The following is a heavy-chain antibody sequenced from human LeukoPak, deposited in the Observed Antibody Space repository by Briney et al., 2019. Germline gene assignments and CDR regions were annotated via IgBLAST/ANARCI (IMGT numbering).Heavy chain of an antibody. CDR1: GFTFSNYA. CDR3: AREIWYGDYGEYFQH. J-gene: IGHJ1*01. Sequence: GGSLRLSCAASGFTFSNYAMTWARQAPGKGLEWVSGISGSGGTTYYADSVKGRFTISRDNAKNSLYLQMNSLRDEDTAVYYCAREIWYGDYGEYFQHWGQGTLVTVSS. V-gene: IGHV3-23*01. CDR2: ISGSGGTT. D-gene: IGHD4-17*01.